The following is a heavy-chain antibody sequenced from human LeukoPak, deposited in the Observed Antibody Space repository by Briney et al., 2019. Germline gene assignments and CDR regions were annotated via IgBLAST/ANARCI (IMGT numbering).Heavy chain of an antibody. D-gene: IGHD3-10*01. J-gene: IGHJ3*02. CDR2: ISAYNGNT. CDR1: GYIFTSCG. CDR3: ARGLLLWFGEISPSDAFDI. Sequence: ASVKVSCKASGYIFTSCGISWVRQAPGQGLEWMGWISAYNGNTNYAQKLQGRVTMTTDTSTSTAYMELRSLRSDDTAVYYCARGLLLWFGEISPSDAFDIWGQGTMVTVSS. V-gene: IGHV1-18*01.